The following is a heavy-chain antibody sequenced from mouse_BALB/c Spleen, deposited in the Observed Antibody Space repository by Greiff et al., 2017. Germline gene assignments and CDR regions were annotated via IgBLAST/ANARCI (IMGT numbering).Heavy chain of an antibody. CDR2: IWRGGST. CDR3: AKDYGSSLYYAMDY. V-gene: IGHV2-5-1*01. Sequence: VKLQQSGPSLVQPSQSLSITCTVSGFSLTSYGVHWVRQSPGKGLEWLGVIWRGGSTDYNAAFMSRLSITKDNSKSQVFFKMNSLQADDTAIYYCAKDYGSSLYYAMDYWGQGTSVTVSS. CDR1: GFSLTSYG. J-gene: IGHJ4*01. D-gene: IGHD1-1*01.